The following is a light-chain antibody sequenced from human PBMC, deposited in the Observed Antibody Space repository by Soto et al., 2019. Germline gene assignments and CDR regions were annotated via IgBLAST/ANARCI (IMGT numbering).Light chain of an antibody. CDR3: SSYTTTSTLV. Sequence: QSALTQPASVSGSPGQSITISCTGTSSDVGGYKYVSWYQQHPGKAPKLIISEVRNRPSGISYRFTGSKSGNTASLTISGLQAEDEADYYCSSYTTTSTLVFGGGTKLTVL. CDR1: SSDVGGYKY. V-gene: IGLV2-14*01. CDR2: EVR. J-gene: IGLJ3*02.